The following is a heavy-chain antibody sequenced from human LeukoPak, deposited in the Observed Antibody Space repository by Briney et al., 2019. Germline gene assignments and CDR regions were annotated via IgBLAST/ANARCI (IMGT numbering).Heavy chain of an antibody. D-gene: IGHD2-15*01. CDR1: GFTFSSYA. CDR2: ISGSGGST. J-gene: IGHJ4*02. V-gene: IGHV3-23*01. Sequence: GGSLRLSCAASGFTFSSYAMSWVRQAPGKGLEWVSAISGSGGSTCYADSVKGRFTISRDNSKNTLYLQMNSLRAEDTAVYYCAKLVVATWPTEYYFDYWGQGTLVTVSS. CDR3: AKLVVATWPTEYYFDY.